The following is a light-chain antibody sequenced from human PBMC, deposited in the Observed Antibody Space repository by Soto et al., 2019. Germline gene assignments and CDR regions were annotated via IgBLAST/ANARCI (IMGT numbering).Light chain of an antibody. J-gene: IGKJ1*01. V-gene: IGKV3-15*01. CDR2: GAA. CDR3: QQYHSLPA. Sequence: EIVMTQSPATLSVSLGERVTLSCRASQSVFSSLAWYQQKPGQAPRLLIYGAATRPIGIPARFSGSGSGTELTLTFSSLQSEDFAVYYCQQYHSLPAFGLGTRVEIK. CDR1: QSVFSS.